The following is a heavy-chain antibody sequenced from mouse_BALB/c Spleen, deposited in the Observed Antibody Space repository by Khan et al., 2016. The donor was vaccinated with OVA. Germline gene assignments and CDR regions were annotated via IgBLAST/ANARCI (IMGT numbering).Heavy chain of an antibody. D-gene: IGHD3-3*01. CDR1: GFTFSNYW. Sequence: EVELVESGGGLVQPGGSMKLSCVASGFTFSNYWMNWVRQSPEKGFEWVAEIRLKSNIYATHYAESVRGRFTISRDDSRSSVYLQMNKLGAEDTGIYYCARGWDWYFDVWGAGTTVTVSS. V-gene: IGHV6-6*02. CDR2: IRLKSNIYAT. J-gene: IGHJ1*01. CDR3: ARGWDWYFDV.